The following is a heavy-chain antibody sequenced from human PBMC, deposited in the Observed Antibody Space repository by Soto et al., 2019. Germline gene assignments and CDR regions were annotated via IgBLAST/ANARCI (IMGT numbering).Heavy chain of an antibody. CDR3: AASIFYYGMDV. J-gene: IGHJ6*02. V-gene: IGHV5-51*01. CDR1: GYTFTNYW. CDR2: IYPGDSDT. Sequence: GESLKISCNGSGYTFTNYWIGWVRQMPGKGLEWMGIIYPGDSDTKYNPSFQGQVTISADKSITTTYLRWTSLKASDTAIYYCAASIFYYGMDVCGQGTTVTVSS.